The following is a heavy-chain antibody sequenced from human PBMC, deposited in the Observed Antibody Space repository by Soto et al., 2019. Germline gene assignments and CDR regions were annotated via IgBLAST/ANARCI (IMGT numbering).Heavy chain of an antibody. CDR1: GGSISCKY. D-gene: IGHD6-13*01. Sequence: QVQLQESGPGLVKPSETLSLTCTVSGGSISCKYWSWIRQPPGKGLEWIGYIYYNGRTNYNPSLKSRVTISVDTSRNQFSLKLSSVTAADTAVYYCARLRWATIAEAGSFDYWGQGILVTVSS. V-gene: IGHV4-59*08. CDR3: ARLRWATIAEAGSFDY. CDR2: IYYNGRT. J-gene: IGHJ4*02.